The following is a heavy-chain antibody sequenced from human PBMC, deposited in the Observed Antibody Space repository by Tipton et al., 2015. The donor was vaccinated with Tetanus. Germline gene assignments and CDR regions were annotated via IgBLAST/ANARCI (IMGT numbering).Heavy chain of an antibody. J-gene: IGHJ1*01. Sequence: SLRLSCTASGFTFNTYVMHWVRQAPGRGLEWVALISYDGVNKYYADSMKGRFIISRDNSNNTLYLQMNSLRPEDTAVYFCARPKRQEYSSGWLFFHHWGQGTLVTVSS. CDR3: ARPKRQEYSSGWLFFHH. CDR2: ISYDGVNK. V-gene: IGHV3-30-3*01. D-gene: IGHD6-19*01. CDR1: GFTFNTYV.